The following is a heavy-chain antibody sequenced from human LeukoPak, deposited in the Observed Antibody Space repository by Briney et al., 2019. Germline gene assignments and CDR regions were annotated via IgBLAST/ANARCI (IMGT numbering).Heavy chain of an antibody. Sequence: PSETLSLTCTVSGGSISSYYWSWIRQPAGKGLEWIGRIYTSGSTNYNPSLKSRVTMSVDTSKNQFSLKLSSVTAADTAVYYCARATEAYCSSTSCYYYMDVWGKGTTVTVSS. V-gene: IGHV4-4*07. CDR1: GGSISSYY. CDR3: ARATEAYCSSTSCYYYMDV. J-gene: IGHJ6*03. D-gene: IGHD2-2*01. CDR2: IYTSGST.